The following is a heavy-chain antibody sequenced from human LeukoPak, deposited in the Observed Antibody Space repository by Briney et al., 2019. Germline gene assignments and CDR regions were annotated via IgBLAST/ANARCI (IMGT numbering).Heavy chain of an antibody. D-gene: IGHD2-2*01. CDR1: GGTFGSYA. CDR2: IIPIFGTA. J-gene: IGHJ5*02. Sequence: ASVKVSCKASGGTFGSYAISWVRQAPGQGLEWMGGIIPIFGTANYAQKFQGRVTITADESTSTAYMELSSLRSEDTAVYYCARVSRRYCSSTSCWFDPWGQGTLVTVSS. CDR3: ARVSRRYCSSTSCWFDP. V-gene: IGHV1-69*13.